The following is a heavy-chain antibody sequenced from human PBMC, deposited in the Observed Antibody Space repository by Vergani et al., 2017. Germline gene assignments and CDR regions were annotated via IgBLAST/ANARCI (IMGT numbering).Heavy chain of an antibody. CDR1: GFTFSSYA. CDR3: AKEHVPKTYYYYYMDV. V-gene: IGHV3-23*04. Sequence: EVQLVESGGGLVQPGRSLRLSCAASGFTFSSYAMSWVRQAPGKGLEWVSAISGSGGSTYYADSVKGRFTISRDNSKNTLYLQMNSLRAEDTAVYYCAKEHVPKTYYYYYMDVWGKGTTVTVSS. CDR2: ISGSGGST. J-gene: IGHJ6*03. D-gene: IGHD3-16*01.